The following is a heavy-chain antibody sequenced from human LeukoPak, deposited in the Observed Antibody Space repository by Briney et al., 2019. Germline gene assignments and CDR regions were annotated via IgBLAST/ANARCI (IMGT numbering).Heavy chain of an antibody. J-gene: IGHJ5*02. Sequence: SETLSLTCTVSGGSISSGGYYWSWIRQHPGKGLEWIGYIYYSGSTYYNPSLKSRVTISVDTSKNQFSLKLSSVTAADTAVYYCARCSGWSNWFDPWGQGTLVTVSS. CDR3: ARCSGWSNWFDP. CDR1: GGSISSGGYY. V-gene: IGHV4-31*03. CDR2: IYYSGST. D-gene: IGHD6-19*01.